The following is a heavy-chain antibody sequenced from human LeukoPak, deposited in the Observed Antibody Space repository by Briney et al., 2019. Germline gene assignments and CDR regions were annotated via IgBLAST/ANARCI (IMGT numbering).Heavy chain of an antibody. CDR1: GGSISSHY. D-gene: IGHD2-15*01. Sequence: SETLSLTCTVSGGSISSHYWSWIRQPPGKGLEWIGYIYTSGSTNYNPSLKSRVTISVDTSKNQFSLKLSSVTAADTAVYYCARRRSGGRDFDYWGQGTLVTVSS. CDR2: IYTSGST. V-gene: IGHV4-4*09. J-gene: IGHJ4*02. CDR3: ARRRSGGRDFDY.